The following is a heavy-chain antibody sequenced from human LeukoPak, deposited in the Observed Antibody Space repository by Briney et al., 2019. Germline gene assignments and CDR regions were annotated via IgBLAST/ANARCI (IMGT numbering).Heavy chain of an antibody. J-gene: IGHJ3*02. CDR3: ARATESRAFDI. Sequence: ASVKVSCKASGYTFTSYAMHWLRQAPGQRLEWMGWINAGNGNTKYSQKFQGRVTITRDTSASTAYMELSSLRSEDTAVYYCARATESRAFDIWGQGTMVTVSS. CDR2: INAGNGNT. V-gene: IGHV1-3*01. CDR1: GYTFTSYA.